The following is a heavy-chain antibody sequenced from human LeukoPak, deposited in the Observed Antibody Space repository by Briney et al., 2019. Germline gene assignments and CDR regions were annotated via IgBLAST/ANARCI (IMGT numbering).Heavy chain of an antibody. CDR2: VSGSGDST. V-gene: IGHV3-23*01. CDR3: ARDRNGQGKFDY. CDR1: GFTFSNYA. D-gene: IGHD3-10*01. J-gene: IGHJ4*02. Sequence: PGGSLRLSCSTSGFTFSNYAMTWVRQAPGMGLEWVSLVSGSGDSTYYADSVKGRFTISRDNSKNMLYLQMNSLRAEDTAAYYCARDRNGQGKFDYWGRGTLVIVSS.